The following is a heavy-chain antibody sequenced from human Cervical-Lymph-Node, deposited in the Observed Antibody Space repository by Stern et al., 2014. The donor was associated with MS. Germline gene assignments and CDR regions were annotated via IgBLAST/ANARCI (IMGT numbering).Heavy chain of an antibody. CDR2: ISWSSGKI. D-gene: IGHD2-15*01. CDR3: ARAIGFCSGGNCEPYYYYGIDV. J-gene: IGHJ6*02. Sequence: QLEESGGDLVQPGRSLRLSCAASGFRFDDYAMYWVRQAPGKGLEWVSGISWSSGKIGYADSVKGRFTISRDNVKNCLFLQMNSLRSEDTASYYCARAIGFCSGGNCEPYYYYGIDVWGQGTRVTVSS. V-gene: IGHV3-9*01. CDR1: GFRFDDYA.